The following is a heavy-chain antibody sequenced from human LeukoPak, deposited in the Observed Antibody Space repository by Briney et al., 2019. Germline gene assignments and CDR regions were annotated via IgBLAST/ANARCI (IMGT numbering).Heavy chain of an antibody. V-gene: IGHV3-64D*09. D-gene: IGHD2-15*01. J-gene: IGHJ4*02. CDR1: GFTFSNYA. CDR3: VKRYCSGGSCYQFDY. Sequence: GGSLRLSCSASGFTFSNYAMHWVRQAPGKGLEYVSAISSNGGNKYYADSVKGIVTISTDNSNNTLFLQLISLRVEDTAVYYCVKRYCSGGSCYQFDYWGQGTLVIVSS. CDR2: ISSNGGNK.